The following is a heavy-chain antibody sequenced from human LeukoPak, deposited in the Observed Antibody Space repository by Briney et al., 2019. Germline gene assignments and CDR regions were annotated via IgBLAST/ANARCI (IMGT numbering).Heavy chain of an antibody. D-gene: IGHD6-19*01. J-gene: IGHJ1*01. Sequence: GASVKVSCKVSGYTLTELSMHWVRQAPGKGLEWMGGFYPEDGETIYAQKFQGRVTMTEDTSTDTAYMELSSLRSEDTAVYYCATGAHYSSGWYEYFQHWGHGTLVTVSS. CDR1: GYTLTELS. CDR3: ATGAHYSSGWYEYFQH. V-gene: IGHV1-24*01. CDR2: FYPEDGET.